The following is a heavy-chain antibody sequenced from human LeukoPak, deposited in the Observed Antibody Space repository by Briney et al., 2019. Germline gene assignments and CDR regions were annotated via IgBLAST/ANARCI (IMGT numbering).Heavy chain of an antibody. Sequence: PSETLSLTCTVSGGSISSGSYYWSWIRQPAGKGLEWIGRIYTSGSTNYNPSLKSRVTISVDTSKNQFSLKLTSVTAADTAVYYCARDGYNWEVEYWGQGTLVTVSS. CDR1: GGSISSGSYY. CDR2: IYTSGST. D-gene: IGHD1-1*01. J-gene: IGHJ4*02. V-gene: IGHV4-61*02. CDR3: ARDGYNWEVEY.